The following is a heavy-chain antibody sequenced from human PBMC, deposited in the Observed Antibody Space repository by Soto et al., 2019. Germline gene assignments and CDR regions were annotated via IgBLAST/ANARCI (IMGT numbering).Heavy chain of an antibody. J-gene: IGHJ6*02. D-gene: IGHD3-3*01. CDR2: IIPTFGTA. CDR3: ARGPRVFGVVTYYYYYYGMDV. CDR1: GGTFSSYA. Sequence: QVQLVQSGAEVKKPGSSVTVSCKASGGTFSSYAISWVRQAPGQGLEWMGGIIPTFGTANYAQKFQGRVTITADESTSTAYMELSSLRSEDTAVYYCARGPRVFGVVTYYYYYYGMDVWGQGTTVTVAS. V-gene: IGHV1-69*01.